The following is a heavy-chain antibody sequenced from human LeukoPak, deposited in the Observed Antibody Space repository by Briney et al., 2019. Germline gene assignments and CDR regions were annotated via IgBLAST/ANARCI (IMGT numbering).Heavy chain of an antibody. CDR3: ARGRYYGSGSYLKYGMDV. J-gene: IGHJ6*04. CDR1: GYSFTSYW. D-gene: IGHD3-10*01. CDR2: IYPGDSDT. V-gene: IGHV5-51*01. Sequence: GESLKISCKGSGYSFTSYWIGWVRQMPGKGLEWMGIIYPGDSDTRYSPSFQGQVTILADKSISTAYLQWSSLKASDTAMYYCARGRYYGSGSYLKYGMDVWGKGTTVTVSS.